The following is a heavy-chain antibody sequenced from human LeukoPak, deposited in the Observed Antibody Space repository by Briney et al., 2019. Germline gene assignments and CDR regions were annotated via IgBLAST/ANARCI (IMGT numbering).Heavy chain of an antibody. Sequence: ASETLALTCAVYGGYFSGYYWSWIRQPPGRGLEWIGEINQSGSTNYNPSLKSRVTTSVDTSKNHFSQKMSTVTDADSAAYYCGKSPLVIVHDAFDIWGQGTMVTVSS. J-gene: IGHJ3*02. CDR1: GGYFSGYY. CDR2: INQSGST. D-gene: IGHD3-16*02. CDR3: GKSPLVIVHDAFDI. V-gene: IGHV4-34*01.